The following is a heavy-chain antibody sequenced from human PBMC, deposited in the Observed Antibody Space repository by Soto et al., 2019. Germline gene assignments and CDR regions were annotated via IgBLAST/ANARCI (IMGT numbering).Heavy chain of an antibody. Sequence: GGSLRLSCAASGLTFSSHWMHWVRQAPGKGLVWVSRINSEGSSTSYADSVKGRFTISRDNAKNTLYLQMNSLRAEDTAVYYCASPNQGYYYYYMDVWGKGTTVTVSS. V-gene: IGHV3-74*01. CDR3: ASPNQGYYYYYMDV. CDR2: INSEGSST. J-gene: IGHJ6*03. CDR1: GLTFSSHW.